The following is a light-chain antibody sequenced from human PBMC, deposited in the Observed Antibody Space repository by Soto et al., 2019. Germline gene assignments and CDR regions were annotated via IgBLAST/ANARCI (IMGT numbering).Light chain of an antibody. V-gene: IGLV6-57*03. CDR2: EDN. CDR3: VLYMGSGIWV. CDR1: SGGIASNF. J-gene: IGLJ3*02. Sequence: NFMLTQPHSVSESPGKTVTISCTRSSGGIASNFVQWYQQRPGSAPTTVLYEDNRTPSGVPDRFSGSIDSSSNSASLTITGAQADDESDYYCVLYMGSGIWVFGGGTKLTVL.